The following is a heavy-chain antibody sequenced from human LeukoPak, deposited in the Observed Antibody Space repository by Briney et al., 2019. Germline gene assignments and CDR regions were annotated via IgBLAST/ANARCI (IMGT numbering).Heavy chain of an antibody. V-gene: IGHV3-53*05. D-gene: IGHD2-8*01. CDR1: GFTVSSNY. J-gene: IGHJ6*03. Sequence: GSLRLSCAASGFTVSSNYMSWVRQAPGKGLEWVSVIYSGGSTYYADSVKGRFTISRDNSKNTLYLQMNSLRAEDTAVYYCAKDLGYCTNGVCYTNSYMDVWGKGTTVTVSS. CDR2: IYSGGST. CDR3: AKDLGYCTNGVCYTNSYMDV.